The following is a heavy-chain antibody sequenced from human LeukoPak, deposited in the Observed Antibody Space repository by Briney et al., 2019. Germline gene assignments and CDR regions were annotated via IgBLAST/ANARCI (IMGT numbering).Heavy chain of an antibody. J-gene: IGHJ4*02. V-gene: IGHV1-2*02. D-gene: IGHD3-10*01. Sequence: EASVKVSCKASGYTFTGYYIHWVRQAPGQGLEWMGWINPNSGGTNYAQKFQGRVTMTRDTSISTPYMELSRLRSDDTAVYYCARDPPPYYYGSGSYYKFDYWGQGTLVTVSS. CDR1: GYTFTGYY. CDR3: ARDPPPYYYGSGSYYKFDY. CDR2: INPNSGGT.